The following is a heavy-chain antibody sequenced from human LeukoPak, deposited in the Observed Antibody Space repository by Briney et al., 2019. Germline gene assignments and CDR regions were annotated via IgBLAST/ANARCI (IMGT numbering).Heavy chain of an antibody. D-gene: IGHD6-13*01. V-gene: IGHV4-4*02. CDR3: ARLGYSSSWPSLRGVDWYFDL. CDR2: IYHSGST. CDR1: GGSISSSNW. J-gene: IGHJ2*01. Sequence: SETLSLTCAVSGGSISSSNWWSWVRQPPGKGLEWIGEIYHSGSTNYNPSLKSRVTISVDTSKNQFSLKLSSVTAADTAVYYCARLGYSSSWPSLRGVDWYFDLWGRGTLVTVSS.